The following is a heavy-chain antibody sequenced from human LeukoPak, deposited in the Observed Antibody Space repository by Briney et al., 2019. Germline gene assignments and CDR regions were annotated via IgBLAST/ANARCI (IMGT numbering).Heavy chain of an antibody. CDR2: ISYDGSNK. Sequence: GGSLRLSCAASGFTSSSYAMHWVRQAPGKGLEWVAVISYDGSNKYYADSVKGRFTISRDNSKNTLYLQMNSLRAEDTAVYYCARSDYYGSGSLFFDYWGQGTLVTVSS. V-gene: IGHV3-30-3*01. J-gene: IGHJ4*02. CDR1: GFTSSSYA. CDR3: ARSDYYGSGSLFFDY. D-gene: IGHD3-10*01.